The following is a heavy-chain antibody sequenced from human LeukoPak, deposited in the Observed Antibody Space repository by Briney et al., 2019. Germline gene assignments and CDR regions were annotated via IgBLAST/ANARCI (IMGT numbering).Heavy chain of an antibody. Sequence: PTETLSLTCTVSGGSIRSYYWSWIRQSPGKGLEWIGYIYYSGSTNYNPSLKSRVTISVDTSKNQFSLKLSSVTAADTGVYYCARSLPGAIGAADFWGQGTLVTVSA. V-gene: IGHV4-59*01. CDR2: IYYSGST. J-gene: IGHJ4*02. D-gene: IGHD6-13*01. CDR3: ARSLPGAIGAADF. CDR1: GGSIRSYY.